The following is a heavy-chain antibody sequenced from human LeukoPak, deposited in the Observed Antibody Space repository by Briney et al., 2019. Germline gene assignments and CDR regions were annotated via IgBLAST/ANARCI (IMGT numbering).Heavy chain of an antibody. CDR2: ISGSGGST. CDR3: AKDRTYCTNAICYNAFDI. J-gene: IGHJ3*02. CDR1: GFTFSSYA. Sequence: GGSLRLSCAASGFTFSSYAMSWVRQAPGKGLEWVSTISGSGGSTYYADSGKGRFTVSRDNSKNTLYLQMNSLRAEDTAVYYCAKDRTYCTNAICYNAFDIWGQGTMITVSS. D-gene: IGHD2-8*01. V-gene: IGHV3-23*01.